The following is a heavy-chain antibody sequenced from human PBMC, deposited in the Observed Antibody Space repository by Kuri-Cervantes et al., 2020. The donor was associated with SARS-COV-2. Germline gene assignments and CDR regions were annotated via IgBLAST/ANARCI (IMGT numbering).Heavy chain of an antibody. V-gene: IGHV1-2*04. D-gene: IGHD3-22*01. CDR1: GYTFTGYY. Sequence: ASVNVSCKASGYTFTGYYMHWVRQAPGQGLEWMGWINPNSGGTNYAQKFQGWVTMTRDTSISTVYMELSRLRSDDTAVYYCARSTPFRRLLVISQGGAFDIWGQGTMVTVSS. CDR3: ARSTPFRRLLVISQGGAFDI. J-gene: IGHJ3*02. CDR2: INPNSGGT.